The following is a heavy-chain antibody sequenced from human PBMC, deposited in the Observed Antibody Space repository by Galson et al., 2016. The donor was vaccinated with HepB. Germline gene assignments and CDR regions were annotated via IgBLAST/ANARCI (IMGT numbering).Heavy chain of an antibody. Sequence: SETLSLTCSVSVGSISSTTSSWTWIRQSSGGGLEWIGTIYSSGKTYYDLSLQSRVTISLDTSNSQFSLRLSSVTAADTAVYYCARRSGSSGYGYYFDYWGQGTLVSVSS. CDR3: ARRSGSSGYGYYFDY. V-gene: IGHV4-39*01. CDR2: IYSSGKT. CDR1: VGSISSTTSS. D-gene: IGHD6-13*01. J-gene: IGHJ4*02.